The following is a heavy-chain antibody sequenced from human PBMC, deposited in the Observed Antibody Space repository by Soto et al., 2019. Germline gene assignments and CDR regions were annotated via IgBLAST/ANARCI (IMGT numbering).Heavy chain of an antibody. D-gene: IGHD2-8*01. CDR1: GGTFSSYA. CDR3: ARDRGCTNGVCYSGAFDI. CDR2: IIPIFGTA. V-gene: IGHV1-69*01. J-gene: IGHJ3*02. Sequence: QVQLVQSGAEVKKPGSSVKVSCKASGGTFSSYAISWVRQAPGQGLEWMGGIIPIFGTANYAQKFQGRVTITADESTRTAYMELSSLRSEDTAVYYCARDRGCTNGVCYSGAFDIWGQGTMVTVSS.